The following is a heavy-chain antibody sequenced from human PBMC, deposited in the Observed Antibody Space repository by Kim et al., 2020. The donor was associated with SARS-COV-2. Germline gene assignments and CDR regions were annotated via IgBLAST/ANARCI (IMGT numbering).Heavy chain of an antibody. D-gene: IGHD6-13*01. Sequence: VKTNYVESVKGRLTICRNNSKDTLYLQMSSLRVEGTAVYYCATNLAAAGVVWGQGTLVTVSS. J-gene: IGHJ4*02. CDR2: VKT. CDR3: ATNLAAAGVV. V-gene: IGHV3-66*01.